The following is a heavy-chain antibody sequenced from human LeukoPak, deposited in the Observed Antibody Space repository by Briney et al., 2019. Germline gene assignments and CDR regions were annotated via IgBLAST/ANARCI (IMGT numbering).Heavy chain of an antibody. V-gene: IGHV1-2*02. CDR1: GYTFTGYY. CDR2: INPNSGGT. CDR3: ARFEGYCSSTSCSGFDP. J-gene: IGHJ5*02. Sequence: GASVKVPCKASGYTFTGYYMHWVRQAPGQGLEWMGWINPNSGGTNYAQKFQGRVTMTRDTSISTAYMELSRLRSDDTAVYYCARFEGYCSSTSCSGFDPWGQGTLVTVSS. D-gene: IGHD2-2*01.